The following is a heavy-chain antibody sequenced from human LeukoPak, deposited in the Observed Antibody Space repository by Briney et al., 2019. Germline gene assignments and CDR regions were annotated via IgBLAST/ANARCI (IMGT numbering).Heavy chain of an antibody. J-gene: IGHJ3*02. CDR3: AKDPVNWGQDSGTFDI. CDR1: GFTFCNFS. Sequence: GGALRLSCAAPGFTFCNFSISWVRPAPGPGVEWGSTMSGRGGSTDYADSVKGRFTISRDNSKNTLYLQMNTLRVEDTAVYYCAKDPVNWGQDSGTFDIWGQGTMVTVSS. CDR2: MSGRGGST. D-gene: IGHD3-16*01. V-gene: IGHV3-23*01.